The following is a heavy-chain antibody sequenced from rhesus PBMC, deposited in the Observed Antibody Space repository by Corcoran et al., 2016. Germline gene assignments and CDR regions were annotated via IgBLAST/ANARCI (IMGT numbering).Heavy chain of an antibody. Sequence: QLQLQESGPGLVKPSETLSLTCGVSGPSISIFYWSWIRQPPGKGLEWFVRISGSGGATDYNPSLKSRVTISRDTSKNHFSLELNSVTAADTDVYYCASDRAITRPFEYWGQGVLVTVSS. D-gene: IGHD1-26*01. J-gene: IGHJ4*01. V-gene: IGHV4-173*01. CDR3: ASDRAITRPFEY. CDR2: ISGSGGAT. CDR1: GPSISIFY.